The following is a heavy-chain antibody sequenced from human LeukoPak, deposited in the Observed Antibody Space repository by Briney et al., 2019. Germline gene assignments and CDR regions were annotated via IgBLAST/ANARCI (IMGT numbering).Heavy chain of an antibody. CDR1: GFTFSSYD. CDR3: ARGLKYYGFEV. CDR2: IGTVGDT. Sequence: GGSLRLSCAASGFTFSSYDMHWVRQGTGKGLEWVSGIGTVGDTYYPGSVKGRFTISREDAKNSLYLQMNSLRAGHTGVYYCARGLKYYGFEVWGQGTTVTVSS. J-gene: IGHJ6*02. V-gene: IGHV3-13*04.